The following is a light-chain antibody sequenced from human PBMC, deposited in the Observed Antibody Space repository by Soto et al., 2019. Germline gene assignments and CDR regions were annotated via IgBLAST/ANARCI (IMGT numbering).Light chain of an antibody. Sequence: IQMTKSPSTLSAYVGDTVNITCRASQSISSWLAWYQQKKGKAPKLMIYKASSLESGVPSRFSGSGYGTEFNLTISSLQTDDFATYYCQQYNSYSWTFGQGTKVDIK. CDR3: QQYNSYSWT. CDR1: QSISSW. V-gene: IGKV1-5*03. CDR2: KAS. J-gene: IGKJ1*01.